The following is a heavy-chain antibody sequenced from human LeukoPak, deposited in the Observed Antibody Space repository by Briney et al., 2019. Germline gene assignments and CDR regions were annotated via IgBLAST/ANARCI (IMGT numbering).Heavy chain of an antibody. V-gene: IGHV3-49*03. D-gene: IGHD2-2*01. CDR2: IRSKAYGGTT. CDR1: GFTFGDYA. Sequence: GGSLRLSCTASGFTFGDYAMSWFRQAPGKGLEWVGFIRSKAYGGTTEYAASVKGRFTISIDDSKSIAYLQMDSLKTEDTAVYYCTRGSLYVVVPAATNFDYWGQGTLVTVSS. CDR3: TRGSLYVVVPAATNFDY. J-gene: IGHJ4*02.